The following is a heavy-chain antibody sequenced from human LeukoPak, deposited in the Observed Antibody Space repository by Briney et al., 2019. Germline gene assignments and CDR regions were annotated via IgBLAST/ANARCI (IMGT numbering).Heavy chain of an antibody. CDR1: GFTFSSYG. CDR2: IRYDGSNK. J-gene: IGHJ3*02. CDR3: AKDPGPPIQPDAFDI. V-gene: IGHV3-30*02. Sequence: GGSLRLSCAASGFTFSSYGMHWVRQAPGKGLEWVAFIRYDGSNKYYADSVKGRFTISRGNSKNTLYLQMNSLRAEDTAVYYCAKDPGPPIQPDAFDIWGQGTMVTVSS. D-gene: IGHD5-18*01.